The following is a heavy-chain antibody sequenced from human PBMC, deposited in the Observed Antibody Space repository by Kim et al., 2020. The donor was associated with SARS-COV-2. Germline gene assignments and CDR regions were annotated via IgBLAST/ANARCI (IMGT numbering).Heavy chain of an antibody. V-gene: IGHV1-8*01. CDR3: ATVVTPYYYYGMDV. J-gene: IGHJ6*02. Sequence: AQKFQGRATTTRNTSISTAYMELNSLRSEDTAVYYCATVVTPYYYYGMDVWGQGTTVTVSS. D-gene: IGHD2-21*02.